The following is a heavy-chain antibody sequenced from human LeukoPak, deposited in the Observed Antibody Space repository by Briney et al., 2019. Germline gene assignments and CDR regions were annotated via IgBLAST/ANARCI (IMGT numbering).Heavy chain of an antibody. D-gene: IGHD2/OR15-2a*01. J-gene: IGHJ6*02. CDR3: ARVLPDYYYYGMDV. V-gene: IGHV4-59*01. Sequence: SETLSLTCTVSGGSISSYYWSWIRQPPGKGLEWIGYIYYSGSTNYNPSLKSRVTISVDTSKNQFSLKLSSVTAADTAVYYCARVLPDYYYYGMDVWSQGTTVTVSS. CDR2: IYYSGST. CDR1: GGSISSYY.